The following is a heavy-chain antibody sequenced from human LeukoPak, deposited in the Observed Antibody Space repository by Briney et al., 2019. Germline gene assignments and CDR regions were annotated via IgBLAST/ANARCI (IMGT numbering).Heavy chain of an antibody. CDR1: GYTFTDYY. V-gene: IGHV1-2*02. CDR3: ARSHRDYGSGSYYIVDY. D-gene: IGHD3-10*01. Sequence: ASAKVSCKASGYTFTDYYMHWVRQAPGQGLEWMGWINPNSAYTNYAQKFQGRVTMTRDTSITTAYMELSRLISDDTAVYYCARSHRDYGSGSYYIVDYWGQGTLVTVSS. CDR2: INPNSAYT. J-gene: IGHJ4*02.